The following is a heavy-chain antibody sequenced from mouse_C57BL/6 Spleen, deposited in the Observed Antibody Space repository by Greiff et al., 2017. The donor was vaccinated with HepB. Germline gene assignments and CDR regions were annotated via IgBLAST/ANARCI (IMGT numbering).Heavy chain of an antibody. CDR1: GYSFTDYN. J-gene: IGHJ1*03. CDR3: ARSDYYGSSDGYFDV. D-gene: IGHD1-1*01. CDR2: INPNYGTT. V-gene: IGHV1-39*01. Sequence: EVKLMESGPELVKPGASVKISCKASGYSFTDYNMNWVKQSNGKSLEWIGVINPNYGTTSYNQKFKGKATLTVDQSSSTAYMQLNSLTSEDSAVYYCARSDYYGSSDGYFDVWGTGTTVTVSS.